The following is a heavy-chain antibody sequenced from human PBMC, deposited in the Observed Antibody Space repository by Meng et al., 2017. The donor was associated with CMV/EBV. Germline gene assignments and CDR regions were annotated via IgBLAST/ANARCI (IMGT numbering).Heavy chain of an antibody. CDR3: ATPTNYYYCGMDV. CDR2: IYYSGST. CDR1: GGSISSYY. J-gene: IGHJ6*02. Sequence: GSLRLSCTVSGGSISSYYWSWIRQPPGKGLEWIGYIYYSGSTNYNPSLKSRVTISVDTSKNQFSVKLSSVTAADTAVYYCATPTNYYYCGMDVWGQGTTVTVSS. D-gene: IGHD2-8*01. V-gene: IGHV4-59*01.